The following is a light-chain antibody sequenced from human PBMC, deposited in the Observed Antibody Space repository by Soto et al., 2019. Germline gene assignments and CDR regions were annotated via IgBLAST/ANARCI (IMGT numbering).Light chain of an antibody. Sequence: QSALTQPASVSGSPGQSITIPCTGTSSDVGGYNSVSWYQHHPGKAPKLMIYEVSNRPSGVSDRFSGSKSGNTASLTISGLQAEDEADYYCSSYTTNTGLEYVFGTGTKVTVL. V-gene: IGLV2-14*01. CDR2: EVS. CDR3: SSYTTNTGLEYV. CDR1: SSDVGGYNS. J-gene: IGLJ1*01.